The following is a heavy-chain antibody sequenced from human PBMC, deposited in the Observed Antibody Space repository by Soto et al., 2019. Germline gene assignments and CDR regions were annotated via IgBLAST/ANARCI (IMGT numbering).Heavy chain of an antibody. CDR3: ARDTYYDFWSGYYTPGDY. V-gene: IGHV5-10-1*01. CDR1: GYSFTSYW. J-gene: IGHJ4*02. Sequence: GESLKISCKGSGYSFTSYWISWVRQMPGKGLEWMGRIDPSDSYTNYSPSFQGHVTISADKSISTAYLQWSSLKASDTAMYYCARDTYYDFWSGYYTPGDYWGQGTLVNVSS. CDR2: IDPSDSYT. D-gene: IGHD3-3*01.